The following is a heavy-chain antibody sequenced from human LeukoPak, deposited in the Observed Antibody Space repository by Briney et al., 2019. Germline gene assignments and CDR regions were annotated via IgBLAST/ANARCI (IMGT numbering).Heavy chain of an antibody. D-gene: IGHD1-7*01. CDR3: ARGSRELYYFDY. CDR2: IYYSGST. J-gene: IGHJ4*02. CDR1: GDSISGYY. Sequence: PSETLSLTCTVSGDSISGYYWSWIRQPPGXGLEWIGYIYYSGSTKYNPSLKSRVTISVDASKTQFSLKLNSVTAADTAVYYCARGSRELYYFDYWGQGTLVTVSS. V-gene: IGHV4-59*01.